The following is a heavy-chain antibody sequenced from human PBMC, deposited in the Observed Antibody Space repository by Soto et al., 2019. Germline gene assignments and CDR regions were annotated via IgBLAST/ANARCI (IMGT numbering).Heavy chain of an antibody. CDR1: GFTFSSYA. CDR3: ARPWSSSWYEGADY. CDR2: ISGSGGST. Sequence: GSLRLSCAASGFTFSSYAMSWVRQAAGKGLEWVSAISGSGGSTYYADSVKGRFTISRDNSKNTLYLQMNSLRAEDTAVCYCARPWSSSWYEGADYWGQGTLVTVSS. V-gene: IGHV3-23*01. J-gene: IGHJ4*02. D-gene: IGHD6-13*01.